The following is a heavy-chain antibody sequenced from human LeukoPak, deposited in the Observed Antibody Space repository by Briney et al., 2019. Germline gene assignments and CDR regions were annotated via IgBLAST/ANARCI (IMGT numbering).Heavy chain of an antibody. CDR2: IYYSGST. J-gene: IGHJ6*02. CDR3: ARDRAPNFHDYGDYYYYYGMDV. V-gene: IGHV4-30-4*01. Sequence: SQTLPLTCTVSGGSISSGDYYWSWIRQPPGKGLEWIGYIYYSGSTYYNPSLKSRVTISVDTSKNQFSLKLSSVTAADTAVYYCARDRAPNFHDYGDYYYYYGMDVWGQGTTVTVSS. D-gene: IGHD4-17*01. CDR1: GGSISSGDYY.